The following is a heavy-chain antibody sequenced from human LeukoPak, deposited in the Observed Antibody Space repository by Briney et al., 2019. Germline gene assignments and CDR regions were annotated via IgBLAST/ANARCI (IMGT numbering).Heavy chain of an antibody. Sequence: GGSLRLSCAASGFTFSDYYMSWIRQAPGKGLEWVAYISSSGSTIYYADSVKGRFTISRDNAKNSLYLQMNSLKTEDTAVYYCTTESVGYFGSGSYFVYYFDYWGQGTLVTVSS. V-gene: IGHV3-11*01. CDR2: ISSSGSTI. CDR3: TTESVGYFGSGSYFVYYFDY. D-gene: IGHD3-10*01. J-gene: IGHJ4*02. CDR1: GFTFSDYY.